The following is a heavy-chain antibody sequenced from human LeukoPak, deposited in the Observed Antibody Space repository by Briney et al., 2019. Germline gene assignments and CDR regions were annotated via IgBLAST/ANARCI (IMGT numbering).Heavy chain of an antibody. CDR3: ARVTPPHYYDSSGGAFDI. V-gene: IGHV3-21*04. D-gene: IGHD3-22*01. J-gene: IGHJ3*02. CDR2: ISSSSSYI. Sequence: GGSLRLSCAASGFTFSSYSMNWVRQAPGKGLEWVSSISSSSSYIYYADSVKGRFTISRDNAKNSLYLQMNSLRSEDTAVYYCARVTPPHYYDSSGGAFDIWGQGTMVTVSS. CDR1: GFTFSSYS.